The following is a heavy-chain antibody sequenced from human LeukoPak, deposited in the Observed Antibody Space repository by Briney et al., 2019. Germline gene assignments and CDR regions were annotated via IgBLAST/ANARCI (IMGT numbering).Heavy chain of an antibody. CDR2: IYYSEST. CDR3: ARNVSAVYFDY. Sequence: SETLSLTCSVSGGSITGSSYYWAWIGQPPGKGREWIGGIYYSESTSYSPSLKSRVPISVDPSKHQLYLRLSSVPAADTAVYYCARNVSAVYFDYWGQGTLVTVSS. D-gene: IGHD6-19*01. CDR1: GGSITGSSYY. J-gene: IGHJ4*02. V-gene: IGHV4-39*01.